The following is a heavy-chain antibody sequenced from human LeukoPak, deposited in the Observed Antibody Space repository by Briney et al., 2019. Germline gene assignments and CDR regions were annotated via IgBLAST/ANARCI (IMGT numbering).Heavy chain of an antibody. D-gene: IGHD6-19*01. V-gene: IGHV1-46*01. CDR2: INPSGGST. CDR1: GYTFTSYY. Sequence: ASAKVSCKASGYTFTSYYMHWVRQAPGQGLEWMGIINPSGGSTSYAQKFQGRVTMTRDTSTSTVYMELSSLRSEDTAVYYCARDYSIGCGPWGWFDPWGQGTLGAVSS. J-gene: IGHJ5*02. CDR3: ARDYSIGCGPWGWFDP.